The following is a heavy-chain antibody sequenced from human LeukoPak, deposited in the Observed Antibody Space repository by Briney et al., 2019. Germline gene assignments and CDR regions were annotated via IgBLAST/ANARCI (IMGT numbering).Heavy chain of an antibody. Sequence: GGSLRLSCEASGFTFSGSSMNWVRQAPGKGLEWVSAISGSGGSTYYADSVKGRFTISRDNSKNTLYLQMNSLRAEDTAVYYCAKLWPGELPAFEYWGQGTLVTVSS. CDR3: AKLWPGELPAFEY. J-gene: IGHJ4*02. CDR2: ISGSGGST. CDR1: GFTFSGSS. V-gene: IGHV3-23*01. D-gene: IGHD1-26*01.